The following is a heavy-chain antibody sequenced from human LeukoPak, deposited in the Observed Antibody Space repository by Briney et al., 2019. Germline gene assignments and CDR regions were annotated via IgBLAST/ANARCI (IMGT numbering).Heavy chain of an antibody. V-gene: IGHV4-61*01. CDR3: ARAGSLWFGELHPIFYYYYGMDV. CDR2: LYYGGTT. J-gene: IGHJ6*02. Sequence: SETLSLTCTVSGGSVSSGTYYWTWIRQPPGKGLEWIGYLYYGGTTHYNPSPKSRVTMSVDTSKNQFSLKLSSVTAADTALYYCARAGSLWFGELHPIFYYYYGMDVWGQGTTVTVSS. CDR1: GGSVSSGTYY. D-gene: IGHD3-10*01.